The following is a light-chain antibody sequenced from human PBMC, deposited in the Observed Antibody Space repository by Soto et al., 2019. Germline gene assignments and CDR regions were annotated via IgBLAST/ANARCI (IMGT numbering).Light chain of an antibody. Sequence: TQSPSSLSASVGDRVTITCRSSQGINNYLAWYQQKPCQAPRLLIYAASTRATGIPVRFSGSGSETEFTLTIRSLQSEDSALYFCHQYNNWPWTFGQGTKVDIK. CDR2: AAS. J-gene: IGKJ1*01. CDR3: HQYNNWPWT. CDR1: QGINNY. V-gene: IGKV3-15*01.